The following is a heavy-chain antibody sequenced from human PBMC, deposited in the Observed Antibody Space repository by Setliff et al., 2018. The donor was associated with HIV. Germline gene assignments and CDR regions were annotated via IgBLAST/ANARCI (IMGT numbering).Heavy chain of an antibody. Sequence: PSETLSLTCTVSGGSTSSNNWWTWVRQSQGKGLEWIGEIFQSGSTNYKPSLKSRVTISIDRSKDQFSLKLTSVTAADTAVYYCARGRYSYGYGGGAYDIWGHGTMVTVS. CDR1: GGSTSSNNW. J-gene: IGHJ3*02. CDR2: IFQSGST. V-gene: IGHV4-4*02. CDR3: ARGRYSYGYGGGAYDI. D-gene: IGHD5-18*01.